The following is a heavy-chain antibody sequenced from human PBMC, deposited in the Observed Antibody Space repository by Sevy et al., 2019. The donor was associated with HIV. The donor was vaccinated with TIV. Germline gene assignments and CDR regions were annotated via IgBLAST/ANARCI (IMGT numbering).Heavy chain of an antibody. CDR2: ISGSGGST. J-gene: IGHJ3*02. Sequence: GGSLRLSCAASGFTFSSYAMSWVRQAPGKGLEWVSAISGSGGSTYYADSVKGRFTISRDNSKNTLYLQMNSLRAEDTAVYYCAKAKDSSGYYLENAFDIWGQGQWSPSPQ. CDR1: GFTFSSYA. V-gene: IGHV3-23*01. CDR3: AKAKDSSGYYLENAFDI. D-gene: IGHD3-22*01.